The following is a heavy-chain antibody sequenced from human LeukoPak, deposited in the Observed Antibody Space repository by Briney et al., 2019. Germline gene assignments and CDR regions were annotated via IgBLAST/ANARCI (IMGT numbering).Heavy chain of an antibody. CDR1: GFTVSSKF. J-gene: IGHJ5*02. Sequence: GGSLRLSCAASGFTVSSKFLSWVRQAPGKGLEWVSVIFSGDNTYYADSVKGRFTISRDNSKNTLYLQMNSLRAEDTAVYYCARDFGRGYCSSTSCYGWFDPWGQGTLVTVSS. D-gene: IGHD2-2*01. V-gene: IGHV3-66*02. CDR3: ARDFGRGYCSSTSCYGWFDP. CDR2: IFSGDNT.